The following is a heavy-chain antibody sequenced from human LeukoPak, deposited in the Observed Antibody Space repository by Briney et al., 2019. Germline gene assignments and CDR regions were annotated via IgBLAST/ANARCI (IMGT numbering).Heavy chain of an antibody. Sequence: PSETLSLTCTVSGGSISSGSYYWSWIRQPAGKGLEWIGRIYTSGSTNYNPSLKSRVTISVDTSKNQFSLKLSSVTAADTAVYYCARGPSGYYYNWFDPWGQGTLVTVSS. V-gene: IGHV4-61*02. CDR2: IYTSGST. CDR1: GGSISSGSYY. CDR3: ARGPSGYYYNWFDP. D-gene: IGHD3-22*01. J-gene: IGHJ5*02.